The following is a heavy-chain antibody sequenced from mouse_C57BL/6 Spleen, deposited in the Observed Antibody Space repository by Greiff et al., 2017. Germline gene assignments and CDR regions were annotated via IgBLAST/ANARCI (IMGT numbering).Heavy chain of an antibody. CDR2: INPNNGGT. CDR1: GYTFTDYN. J-gene: IGHJ3*01. CDR3: ARPLDGYSWFAY. V-gene: IGHV1-22*01. D-gene: IGHD2-3*01. Sequence: EVQLHQSGPELVKPGASVKMSCKASGYTFTDYNMHWVKQSHGKSLEWIGYINPNNGGTSYNQKFKGKATLTVNKSSSTAYMELRSLTSEDSAVYYCARPLDGYSWFAYWGQGTLVTVSA.